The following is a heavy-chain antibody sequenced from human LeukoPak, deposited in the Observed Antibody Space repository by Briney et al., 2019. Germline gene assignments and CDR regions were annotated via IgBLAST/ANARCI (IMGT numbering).Heavy chain of an antibody. V-gene: IGHV3-53*01. Sequence: GGSLRLSCAASGFTVSSNCMSWVRQAPGKGLEWVSGIGASGGSTYYSDSVKGRFTISRDNSKNTLFLQINSLRAEDTAVYCCAKDNYYDTSGGFFAYWGQGTLVSVSS. CDR2: IGASGGST. CDR1: GFTVSSNC. D-gene: IGHD3-22*01. CDR3: AKDNYYDTSGGFFAY. J-gene: IGHJ4*02.